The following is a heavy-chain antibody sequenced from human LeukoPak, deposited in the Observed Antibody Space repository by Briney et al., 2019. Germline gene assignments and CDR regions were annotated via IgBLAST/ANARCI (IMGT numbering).Heavy chain of an antibody. CDR2: IKRRADGGTA. V-gene: IGHV3-15*07. D-gene: IGHD7-27*01. J-gene: IGHJ4*02. CDR1: GFTFFDAW. Sequence: GGSLRLSCAASGFTFFDAWMNWVRQAPGKGLEWVGRIKRRADGGTADYAAPVEGRFTISRDDSKNTLYLQMNSLKTEDTAVYYCTTGNWGPYWGQGTLVTVSS. CDR3: TTGNWGPY.